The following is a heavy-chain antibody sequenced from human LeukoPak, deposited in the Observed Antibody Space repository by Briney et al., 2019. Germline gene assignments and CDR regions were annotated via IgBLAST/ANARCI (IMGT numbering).Heavy chain of an antibody. D-gene: IGHD1-14*01. V-gene: IGHV3-48*01. CDR1: GFTFSSYS. J-gene: IGHJ2*01. CDR3: ARDKRLRGPDRGWYFDL. Sequence: GGSLRLSCAASGFTFSSYSMNWVRQAPGKGLEWVSYISSSSSTIYYADSVKGRFTISRDNAKNSLYLQMNSLRAEDTAVYYCARDKRLRGPDRGWYFDLWGRGTLVTVSS. CDR2: ISSSSSTI.